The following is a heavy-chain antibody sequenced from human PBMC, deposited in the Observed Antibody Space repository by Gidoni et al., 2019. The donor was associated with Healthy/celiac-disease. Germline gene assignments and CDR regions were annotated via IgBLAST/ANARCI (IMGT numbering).Heavy chain of an antibody. D-gene: IGHD3-10*01. CDR3: ARDRIWFVENKGTYYYYGMDV. J-gene: IGHJ6*02. V-gene: IGHV4-61*01. Sequence: QVQLQESGPGLVKPSETLSLTCPVSRGSVSSGSYYWSWIRQPPGRGLESIGYIYYSGSTNYNPSLKIRFTISVDTSKNQCSLKLSSVTAADTAVYYCARDRIWFVENKGTYYYYGMDVWGQGTTVTVSS. CDR2: IYYSGST. CDR1: RGSVSSGSYY.